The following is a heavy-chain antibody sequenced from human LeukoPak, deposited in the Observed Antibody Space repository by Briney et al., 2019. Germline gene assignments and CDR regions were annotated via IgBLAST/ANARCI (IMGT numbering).Heavy chain of an antibody. CDR1: GFTFSSDT. V-gene: IGHV3-23*01. CDR2: IRGSGGSK. J-gene: IGHJ4*02. Sequence: GGSLRLSCAASGFTFSSDTICWVRPPPGKGLEWVSIIRGSGGSKYYADSVNARFTISRDNTKNTLYLQMNGLRAEDTAVYYCAKVKSPRVVVYYFDYWGQGTLVTVSS. CDR3: AKVKSPRVVVYYFDY. D-gene: IGHD2-2*01.